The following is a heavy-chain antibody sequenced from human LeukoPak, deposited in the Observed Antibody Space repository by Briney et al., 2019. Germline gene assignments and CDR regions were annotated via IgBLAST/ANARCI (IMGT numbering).Heavy chain of an antibody. J-gene: IGHJ5*02. D-gene: IGHD2-2*01. V-gene: IGHV4-38-2*01. CDR1: GYSISSGYY. CDR3: ARHGEDIVVVPAATMYGWFDP. CDR2: IYHSGST. Sequence: SETLSLTCAVSGYSISSGYYWGWIRQPPGKGLEWIGSIYHSGSTYYNPSLKSRVTISVDTSKNQFSLKLSSVTAADTAVYYCARHGEDIVVVPAATMYGWFDPWGQGTLVTVSS.